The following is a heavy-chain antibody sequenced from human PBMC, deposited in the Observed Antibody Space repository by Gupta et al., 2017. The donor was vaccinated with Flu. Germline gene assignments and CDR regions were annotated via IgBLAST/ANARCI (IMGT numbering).Heavy chain of an antibody. CDR3: VKIRVLGASPGVHY. V-gene: IGHV4-39*02. J-gene: IGHJ4*02. CDR1: GDSVSGGNYF. Sequence: QLQLQESGPGLVKPSETLSLTCTVSGDSVSGGNYFWGWIRQPPGKGLEWIATIHYSGTPYYSPSLESRLTISVDTSKNHFSLKLSSVTVADTAVYYCVKIRVLGASPGVHYWGQGTLVTVSS. D-gene: IGHD2-15*01. CDR2: IHYSGTP.